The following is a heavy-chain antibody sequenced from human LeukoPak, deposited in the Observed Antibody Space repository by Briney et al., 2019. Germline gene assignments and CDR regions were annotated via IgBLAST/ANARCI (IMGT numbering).Heavy chain of an antibody. D-gene: IGHD3-9*01. J-gene: IGHJ4*02. CDR3: ARDEGYDILTGYYPAPR. V-gene: IGHV3-21*01. Sequence: NPGGSLRLSCAASGFTFSSYSMNWVRQAPGKGLEWVSSISSSSSYIYYADSVKGRLTISRDNAKNSLYLQMNSLRAEDTAVYYCARDEGYDILTGYYPAPRWGQGTLVTVSS. CDR2: ISSSSSYI. CDR1: GFTFSSYS.